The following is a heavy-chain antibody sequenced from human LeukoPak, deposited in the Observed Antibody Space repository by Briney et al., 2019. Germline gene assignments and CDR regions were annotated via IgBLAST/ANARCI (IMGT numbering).Heavy chain of an antibody. D-gene: IGHD6-6*01. CDR1: GYTFTSYD. CDR2: MNPNSGNT. J-gene: IGHJ4*02. V-gene: IGHV1-8*03. Sequence: GASVKVSCKASGYTFTSYDINWVRQATGQGLEWMGWMNPNSGNTGYAQKFQGRVTITRNTSISTAYMELSSLRSEDTAVYYCATSIEYSSWGAGYWGQGTLVTVSS. CDR3: ATSIEYSSWGAGY.